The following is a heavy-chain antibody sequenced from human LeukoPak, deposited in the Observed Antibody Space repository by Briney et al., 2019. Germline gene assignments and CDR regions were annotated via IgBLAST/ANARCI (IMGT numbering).Heavy chain of an antibody. CDR2: ISSSSTTV. D-gene: IGHD2-2*01. Sequence: PGGSLRLSCAASGFTFSTYAMNWVRQAPGKGLEWVSYISSSSTTVYYADSVKGRFTISRDNAKNSLYLQMNSLRAEDTAVYYCARDDCGSTTCYGDYWGQGTLVTVSS. V-gene: IGHV3-48*01. J-gene: IGHJ4*02. CDR3: ARDDCGSTTCYGDY. CDR1: GFTFSTYA.